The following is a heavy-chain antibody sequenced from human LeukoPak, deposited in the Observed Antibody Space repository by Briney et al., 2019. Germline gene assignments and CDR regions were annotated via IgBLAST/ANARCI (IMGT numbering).Heavy chain of an antibody. J-gene: IGHJ4*02. CDR3: ARPVDYNAGDY. V-gene: IGHV3-9*01. CDR1: GFTFDDYA. CDR2: ISWNSGSM. Sequence: GGSLRLSCAASGFTFDDYAMHWVRQAPGKGLEWVSGISWNSGSMDYADSVKGRFTISRDNAKNSLYLQMNSLRAEDTAVYYCARPVDYNAGDYWGQGTLVTVSS. D-gene: IGHD5-12*01.